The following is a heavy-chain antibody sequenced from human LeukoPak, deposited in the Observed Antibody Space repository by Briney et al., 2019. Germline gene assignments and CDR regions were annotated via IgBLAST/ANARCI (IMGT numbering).Heavy chain of an antibody. CDR2: IKSKTDGGTT. D-gene: IGHD3-22*01. CDR3: TTDSDYYDSSGYWN. Sequence: GGSLRLSCAASGFTFSNAWMSWVRQAPGKGLEWVGRIKSKTDGGTTDYAAPVKGRFTISRDDSKNTLYLQMNSLKTEDTAVYYCTTDSDYYDSSGYWNWGQGTLVTVSS. CDR1: GFTFSNAW. J-gene: IGHJ4*02. V-gene: IGHV3-15*01.